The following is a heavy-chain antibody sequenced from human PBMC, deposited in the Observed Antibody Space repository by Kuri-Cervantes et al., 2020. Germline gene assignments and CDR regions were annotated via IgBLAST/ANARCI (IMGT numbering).Heavy chain of an antibody. J-gene: IGHJ6*02. D-gene: IGHD6-19*01. Sequence: GGSLRLSCAASGFTFDDYAMHWVRQAPGKGLEWVSGISWNSGSIGYADSVKGRFTISRDNAKNSLYLQMNSLRAEDTAVYYCARGLDSSGWYDYYYYGMDVWGQGTTVTVSS. CDR1: GFTFDDYA. CDR3: ARGLDSSGWYDYYYYGMDV. V-gene: IGHV3-9*01. CDR2: ISWNSGSI.